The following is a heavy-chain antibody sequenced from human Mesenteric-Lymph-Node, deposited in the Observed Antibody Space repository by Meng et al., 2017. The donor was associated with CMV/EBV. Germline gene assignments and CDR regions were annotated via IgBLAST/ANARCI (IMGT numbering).Heavy chain of an antibody. J-gene: IGHJ3*02. CDR1: GFTFSNSD. CDR3: ARDKADIPPGHDAFDI. D-gene: IGHD3-9*01. V-gene: IGHV3-35*01. Sequence: GESLKISCAASGFTFSNSDMNWVHQAPGKRLEWVSGVSWNGSRTHYADSVKGRFIISRDNSRNTLYLQTNSLRAEDTAVYYCARDKADIPPGHDAFDIWGQGTMVTVSS. CDR2: VSWNGSRT.